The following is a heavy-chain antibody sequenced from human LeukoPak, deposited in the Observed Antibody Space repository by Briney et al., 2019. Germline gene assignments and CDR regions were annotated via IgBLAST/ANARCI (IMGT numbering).Heavy chain of an antibody. CDR2: INWNGGST. CDR1: GFTFDDYG. V-gene: IGHV3-20*04. CDR3: ARERGYSNQGAIDY. D-gene: IGHD4-11*01. J-gene: IGHJ4*02. Sequence: GGSLRLSCAASGFTFDDYGVSWVRQAPGKGLEWVSGINWNGGSTGYADSVKGRFTISRDNAKNSLYLQMNSLRAEDTALYYCARERGYSNQGAIDYWGQGTLVTVSS.